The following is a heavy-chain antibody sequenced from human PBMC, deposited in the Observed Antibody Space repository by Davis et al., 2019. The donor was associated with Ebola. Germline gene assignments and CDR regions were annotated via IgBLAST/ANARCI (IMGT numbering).Heavy chain of an antibody. CDR2: INPNSGGT. D-gene: IGHD2/OR15-2a*01. Sequence: ASVKVSCKASGYTFTGYYMHWVRQAPGQGLEWMGWINPNSGGTNYAQKFQGWVTMTRDTSISTAYMELRSLRSDDTAVYYCAREILSVYYYYGMDVWGQGTTVTVSS. CDR1: GYTFTGYY. J-gene: IGHJ6*02. CDR3: AREILSVYYYYGMDV. V-gene: IGHV1-2*04.